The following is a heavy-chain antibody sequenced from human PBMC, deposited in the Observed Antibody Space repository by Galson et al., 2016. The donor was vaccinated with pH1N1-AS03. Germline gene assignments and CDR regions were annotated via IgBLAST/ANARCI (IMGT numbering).Heavy chain of an antibody. CDR2: INTGNGNT. J-gene: IGHJ4*02. D-gene: IGHD6-19*01. CDR3: TGIRGGTAVDGAAWLH. V-gene: IGHV1-3*04. CDR1: GYRFNIYD. Sequence: SVKVSCKASGYRFNIYDMHWVRQAPGQRPEWMGWINTGNGNTKYSQKFQGRITITRDTSASTAYMELSSLKFEDTAVYYCTGIRGGTAVDGAAWLHWGQGTLVTVSS.